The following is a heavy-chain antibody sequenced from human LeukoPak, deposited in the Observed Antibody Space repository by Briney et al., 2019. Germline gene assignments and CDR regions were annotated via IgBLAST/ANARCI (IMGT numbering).Heavy chain of an antibody. D-gene: IGHD5-12*01. Sequence: SETLSLTCTVPGGTIISYYWSWIRQPPGKGLEWIGYMYYSGSANYNPSLKSRVTISVNTSKNQFSLRLSSVTAADTAVYYCARDSGYRRFDYWGEGALVTVSS. CDR2: MYYSGSA. J-gene: IGHJ4*02. CDR1: GGTIISYY. V-gene: IGHV4-59*01. CDR3: ARDSGYRRFDY.